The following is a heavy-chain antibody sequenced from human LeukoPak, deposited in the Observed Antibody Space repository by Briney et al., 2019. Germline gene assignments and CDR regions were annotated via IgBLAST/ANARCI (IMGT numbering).Heavy chain of an antibody. CDR3: ATHGSVWGSYRWVDY. V-gene: IGHV1-46*01. CDR1: GYTFTSYY. J-gene: IGHJ4*02. Sequence: GASVKVSCKASGYTFTSYYMHWVRQAPGQGLEWMGIINPSGGSTSYAQKFQGRVTMTEDTSTDTVYMELSSLRSEDTAVYYCATHGSVWGSYRWVDYWGQGTLVTVSS. D-gene: IGHD3-16*01. CDR2: INPSGGST.